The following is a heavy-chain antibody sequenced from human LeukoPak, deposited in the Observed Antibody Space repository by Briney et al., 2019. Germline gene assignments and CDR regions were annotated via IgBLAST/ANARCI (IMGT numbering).Heavy chain of an antibody. V-gene: IGHV3-21*01. CDR3: ARDDTYGGKPRDYYGMDV. CDR1: GFTFSSYS. D-gene: IGHD4-23*01. CDR2: ISSSSSYI. Sequence: PGGSLRLSCAASGFTFSSYSMDWVRQAPGKGLEGVSSISSSSSYIYYADSVKGRFTISRDNAKNSLYLQMNSLRAEDTAVYYCARDDTYGGKPRDYYGMDVWGQGTTVTVSS. J-gene: IGHJ6*02.